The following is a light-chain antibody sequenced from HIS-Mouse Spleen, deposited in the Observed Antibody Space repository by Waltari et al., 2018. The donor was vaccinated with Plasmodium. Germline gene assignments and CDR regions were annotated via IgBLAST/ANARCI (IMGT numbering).Light chain of an antibody. CDR1: QSVRSN. CDR2: GAS. V-gene: IGKV3-15*01. J-gene: IGKJ1*01. CDR3: QQYNNWPAWT. Sequence: EIVMTQSPATLSVSPGERATLSCRASQSVRSNLAWYQQKPGQAPRLLIYGASTRATGIPARFSGSESGTEFTLTISSLQSEDFAVYYCQQYNNWPAWTFGQGTKVEIK.